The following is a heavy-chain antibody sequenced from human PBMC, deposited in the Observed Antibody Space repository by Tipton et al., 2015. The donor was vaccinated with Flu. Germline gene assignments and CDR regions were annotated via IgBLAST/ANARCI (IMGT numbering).Heavy chain of an antibody. J-gene: IGHJ6*02. Sequence: LRLSCAASGFTFGSYAMSWVRQAPGKGLEWVSVIYSGGLTDYADFVKGRFTISRDPSKNTVYLRMDSLRAEDTAVYYCAREVTTVPFSLGDVWGQGTTVTVSS. CDR2: IYSGGLT. D-gene: IGHD4-11*01. V-gene: IGHV3-23*03. CDR1: GFTFGSYA. CDR3: AREVTTVPFSLGDV.